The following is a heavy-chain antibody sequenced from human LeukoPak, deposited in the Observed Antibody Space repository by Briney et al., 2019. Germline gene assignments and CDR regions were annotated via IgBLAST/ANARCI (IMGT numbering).Heavy chain of an antibody. CDR2: INPSGGST. Sequence: ASVRVSCKASGYTFTSYYMHWVRQAPGQGLEWMGIINPSGGSTSYAQKFQGRVTMTRDMSTSTVYMELSRLRSDDTAVYYCARGRGNTNWFDPWGQGTLVTVSS. CDR1: GYTFTSYY. J-gene: IGHJ5*02. CDR3: ARGRGNTNWFDP. V-gene: IGHV1-46*01.